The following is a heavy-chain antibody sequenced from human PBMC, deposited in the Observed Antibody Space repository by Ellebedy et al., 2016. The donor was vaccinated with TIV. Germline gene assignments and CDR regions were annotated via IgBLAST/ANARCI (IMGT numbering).Heavy chain of an antibody. Sequence: GGSLRLSXAASGFTFTDYYMSWIRQAPGKGLEWVSYISTSGSTIHYADSVKGRFTISRDNAKNSLYLQMNSLRAEDTAVYYCAREKPAAGRDYFHYYGMDVWGQGTTVTVSS. CDR1: GFTFTDYY. V-gene: IGHV3-11*01. CDR3: AREKPAAGRDYFHYYGMDV. D-gene: IGHD6-13*01. J-gene: IGHJ6*02. CDR2: ISTSGSTI.